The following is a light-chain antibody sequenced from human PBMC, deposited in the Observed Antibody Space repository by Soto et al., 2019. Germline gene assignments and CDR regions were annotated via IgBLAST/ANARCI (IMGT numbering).Light chain of an antibody. J-gene: IGKJ2*01. CDR1: QSVSSY. CDR2: DAS. Sequence: EIVLTQSPATLSLSPGERATLSCRASQSVSSYLAWYQQKPGQAPRLLIYDASNRATGIPARFSGSVSGTDFTLTISILEPEDFAVYDCQQRSNLYTFGQGTKLEIK. CDR3: QQRSNLYT. V-gene: IGKV3-11*01.